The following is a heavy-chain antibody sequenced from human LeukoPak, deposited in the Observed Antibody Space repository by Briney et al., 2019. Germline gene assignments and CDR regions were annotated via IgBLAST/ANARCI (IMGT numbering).Heavy chain of an antibody. CDR2: IYHSGST. CDR1: GYSISSGYY. CDR3: AREGSSWYYAFDM. J-gene: IGHJ3*02. Sequence: SETLSLTCAVSGYSISSGYYWGCIRQPPGKGLEWIGSIYHSGSTYYNPSLKSRVTISVDTSKNQFSLKLSSVTAADTAVYHCAREGSSWYYAFDMSGQGRLVTVSS. D-gene: IGHD6-13*01. V-gene: IGHV4-38-2*02.